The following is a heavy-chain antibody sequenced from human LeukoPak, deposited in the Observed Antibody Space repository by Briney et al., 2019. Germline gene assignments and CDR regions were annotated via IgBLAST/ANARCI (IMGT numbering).Heavy chain of an antibody. Sequence: PSETLSLTCAVYGGSFSGNYWSWVRQAPGKGLEWVANIKQDGSEKYYVDSVKGRFTISRDNAKNSLYLQMNSLRAEDTAVYYCARDVGTDYFDYWGQGTLVTVSS. D-gene: IGHD1-26*01. V-gene: IGHV3-7*01. CDR1: GGSFSGNY. CDR3: ARDVGTDYFDY. J-gene: IGHJ4*02. CDR2: IKQDGSEK.